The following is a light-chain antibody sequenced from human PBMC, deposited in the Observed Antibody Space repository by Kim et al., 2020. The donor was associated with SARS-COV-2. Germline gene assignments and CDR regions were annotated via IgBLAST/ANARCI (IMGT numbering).Light chain of an antibody. J-gene: IGLJ3*02. CDR2: DVS. V-gene: IGLV2-14*01. CDR1: SSDIGAYNY. CDR3: SSYTSSTTLGV. Sequence: QSALTQPASVSGSPGQSITISCTGTSSDIGAYNYVSWYQQHPGKAPKLMIYDVSKRPSGVSNRFSGSKSGNTASLTISGLQAEDEADYYCSSYTSSTTLGVFGGGTKLTVL.